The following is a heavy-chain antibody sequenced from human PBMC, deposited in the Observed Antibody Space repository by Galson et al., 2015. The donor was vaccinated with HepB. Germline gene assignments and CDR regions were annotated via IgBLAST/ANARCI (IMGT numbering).Heavy chain of an antibody. J-gene: IGHJ6*02. CDR1: GFTFSSYG. CDR2: ISYDGSNK. CDR3: AKESHYGGVRGVMGYYGMDV. V-gene: IGHV3-30*18. D-gene: IGHD3-10*01. Sequence: SLRLSCAASGFTFSSYGMHWVRQAPGKGLEWVAVISYDGSNKYYADSVKGRFTISRDNSKNTLYLHMNSLRAEDTAVYYCAKESHYGGVRGVMGYYGMDVWGQGTTVTVSS.